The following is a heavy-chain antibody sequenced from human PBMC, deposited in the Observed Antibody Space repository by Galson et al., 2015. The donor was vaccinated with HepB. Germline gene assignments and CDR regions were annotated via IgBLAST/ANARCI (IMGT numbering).Heavy chain of an antibody. Sequence: SVKVSCKASGYTFTSFGISWVRQAPGQGPEWMGWISGYNGNTNYAQKLQYRVTMTTDTSTSTAYMELRGLTSDDTAVYYCTRDLASVGAIFFDFWGQGTMVTVSS. CDR2: ISGYNGNT. J-gene: IGHJ4*02. CDR1: GYTFTSFG. V-gene: IGHV1-18*04. D-gene: IGHD1-26*01. CDR3: TRDLASVGAIFFDF.